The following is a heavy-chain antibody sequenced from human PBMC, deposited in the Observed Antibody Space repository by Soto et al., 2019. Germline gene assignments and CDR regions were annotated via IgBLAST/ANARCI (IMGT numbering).Heavy chain of an antibody. CDR2: IIPIFGTA. CDR3: ARAVVVVPAAPYYYYGMDV. Sequence: GASVKVSCKASGGTFSSYAISWVRQAPGQGLEWMGGIIPIFGTANYAQKFQGRVTITADKSTSTAYMELSSLRSEDTAVYYCARAVVVVPAAPYYYYGMDVWGQGTTVTVSS. CDR1: GGTFSSYA. V-gene: IGHV1-69*06. J-gene: IGHJ6*02. D-gene: IGHD2-2*01.